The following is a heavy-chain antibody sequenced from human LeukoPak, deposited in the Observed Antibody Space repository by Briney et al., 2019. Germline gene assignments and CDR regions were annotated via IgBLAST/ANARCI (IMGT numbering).Heavy chain of an antibody. D-gene: IGHD5-12*01. CDR1: GGTFSSYA. CDR2: ISAYNGNT. J-gene: IGHJ4*02. CDR3: ARAVGGYDYDY. V-gene: IGHV1-18*01. Sequence: ASVKVSCKASGGTFSSYAISWVRQAPGQGLEWMGWISAYNGNTNYAQKLQGRVTMTTDTSTSTAYMELRSLRSDDTAVYYCARAVGGYDYDYWGQGTLVTVSS.